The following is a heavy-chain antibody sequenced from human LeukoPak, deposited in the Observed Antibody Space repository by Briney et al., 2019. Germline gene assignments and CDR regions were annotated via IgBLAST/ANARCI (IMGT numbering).Heavy chain of an antibody. CDR1: GFTFSSYS. CDR3: ARDGSDSSGYYFDY. V-gene: IGHV3-21*01. D-gene: IGHD3-22*01. J-gene: IGHJ4*02. CDR2: ISSSSSYI. Sequence: GGSLRLSCAASGFTFSSYSMNWVRQAPGKGLEWVSSISSSSSYIYYADSVKGRFTISRDNAKNSLYLQTNSLRAEDTAVYYCARDGSDSSGYYFDYWGQGTLVTVSS.